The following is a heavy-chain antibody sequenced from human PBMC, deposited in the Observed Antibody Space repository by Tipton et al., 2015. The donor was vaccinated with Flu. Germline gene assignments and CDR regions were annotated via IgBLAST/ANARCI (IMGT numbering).Heavy chain of an antibody. CDR3: ARRDFSNYVSDPKNWFDR. J-gene: IGHJ5*02. CDR2: VFHSGIT. CDR1: GYSISSGYY. D-gene: IGHD4-11*01. Sequence: TLSLTCAVSGYSISSGYYWGWIRQPPGKGLEWIGNVFHSGITYYNPSLTGRVSMSVDTSKNHFSLEMRSVTAADVAVYYCARRDFSNYVSDPKNWFDRWGQGILVTVSS. V-gene: IGHV4-38-2*01.